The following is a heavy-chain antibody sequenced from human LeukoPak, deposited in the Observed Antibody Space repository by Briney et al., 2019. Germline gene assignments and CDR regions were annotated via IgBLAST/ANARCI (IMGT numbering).Heavy chain of an antibody. D-gene: IGHD1-1*01. V-gene: IGHV3-7*01. Sequence: PGGSLRPSCAASGFPFSSYWMSWVRQAPGKGLEWVANIKQDGSDKYYVDSVKGRFTISGDNAKNSLYLQLNSLRADDTAFYYCARLTGTTGFDYWGQGTLVTVSS. CDR2: IKQDGSDK. CDR1: GFPFSSYW. J-gene: IGHJ4*02. CDR3: ARLTGTTGFDY.